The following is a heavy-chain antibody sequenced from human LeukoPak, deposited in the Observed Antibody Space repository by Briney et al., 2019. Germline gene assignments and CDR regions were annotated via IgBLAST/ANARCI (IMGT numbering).Heavy chain of an antibody. CDR1: GGSISSGGYY. J-gene: IGHJ4*02. CDR3: ARAGTVGALETEFDY. Sequence: PSETLSLTCTVSGGSISSGGYYWRWIRQHPGKGLEWIGYIYYSGSTYYNPSLKSRVTISVDTSKNQFSLKLSSVTAADTAVYYCARAGTVGALETEFDYWGQGTLVTVSS. CDR2: IYYSGST. V-gene: IGHV4-31*03. D-gene: IGHD1-26*01.